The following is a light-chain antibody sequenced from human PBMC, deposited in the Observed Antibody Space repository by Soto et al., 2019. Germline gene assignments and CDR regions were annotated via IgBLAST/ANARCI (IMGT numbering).Light chain of an antibody. V-gene: IGKV3-15*01. CDR3: QQYNNWPLT. Sequence: EIVMTQSPATLSVSPGERATLSCRASQSVNNNLAWYQQKPGQAPRLLTYGASTRATGIPARFSGSGSGTEFTLTLSSLQSEDFAVYYCQQYNNWPLTFGGGTKVEIK. J-gene: IGKJ4*01. CDR2: GAS. CDR1: QSVNNN.